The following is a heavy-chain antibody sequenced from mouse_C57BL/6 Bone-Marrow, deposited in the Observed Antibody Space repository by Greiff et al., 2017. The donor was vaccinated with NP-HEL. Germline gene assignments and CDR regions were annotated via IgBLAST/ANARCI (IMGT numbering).Heavy chain of an antibody. CDR2: IRNKANNHAT. D-gene: IGHD1-1*01. CDR3: TSPNYYGSPWFAY. J-gene: IGHJ3*01. CDR1: GFTFSDAW. Sequence: EVKLMESGGGLVQPGGSMKLSCAASGFTFSDAWMDWVRQSPEKGLEWVAEIRNKANNHATYYAESVKGRFTISRDDSKSSVYLQMNSLRAEDTGIYYCTSPNYYGSPWFAYWGQGTLVTVSA. V-gene: IGHV6-6*01.